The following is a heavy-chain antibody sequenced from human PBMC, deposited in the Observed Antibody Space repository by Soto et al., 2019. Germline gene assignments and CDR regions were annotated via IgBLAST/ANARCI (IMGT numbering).Heavy chain of an antibody. CDR1: GGSISSSSYY. CDR2: IYYSGST. J-gene: IGHJ4*02. V-gene: IGHV4-39*01. D-gene: IGHD5-18*01. Sequence: QLQLQESGPGLVKPSETLSLTCTVSGGSISSSSYYWGWIRQPPGKGLEWIGSIYYSGSTYYNPSLKSRVTISVDTSKNQFSLKLSSVTAADTAVYYCARRTAMATFDYWGQGTLVTVSS. CDR3: ARRTAMATFDY.